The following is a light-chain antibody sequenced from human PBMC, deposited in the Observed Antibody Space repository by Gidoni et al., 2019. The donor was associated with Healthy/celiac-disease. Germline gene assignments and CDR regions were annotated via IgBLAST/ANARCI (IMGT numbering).Light chain of an antibody. J-gene: IGLJ2*01. CDR1: SPNIGSNY. CDR3: AAWDDSLSGVV. CDR2: RNN. V-gene: IGLV1-47*01. Sequence: QSVLTQPPSASGPPGPRVTISCSGSSPNIGSNYVYWYQQLPGTAPKLLIYRNNQRPSGVPDRFSGSKSGTSASLAISGLRSEDEADYYCAAWDDSLSGVVFGGGTKLTVL.